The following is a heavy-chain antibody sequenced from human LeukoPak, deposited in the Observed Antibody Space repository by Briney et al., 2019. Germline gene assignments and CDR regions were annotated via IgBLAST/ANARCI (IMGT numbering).Heavy chain of an antibody. CDR3: ERENYYYYYMDV. J-gene: IGHJ6*03. Sequence: GGSLRLSSAASGFTFSSYSMNWVRQAPGKGLEWVSSISSSSSYIYYADSVKGRFTISRDNAKNSLYLQMNSLRAEDTAVYYCERENYYYYYMDVWGKGTTVTVS. CDR1: GFTFSSYS. CDR2: ISSSSSYI. V-gene: IGHV3-21*01.